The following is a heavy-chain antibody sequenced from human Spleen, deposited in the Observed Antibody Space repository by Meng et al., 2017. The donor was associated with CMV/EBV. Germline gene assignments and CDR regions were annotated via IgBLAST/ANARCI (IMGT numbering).Heavy chain of an antibody. Sequence: SETLSLTCTVSGGSISSISYYWGWIRQSPGKGLEWIGSHYYRGRTYYNPSLESRVTISIDTSKNQFSLRLSSVIAADTAVYYCARASKWLVPDHWGQGTLVTVSS. V-gene: IGHV4-39*07. D-gene: IGHD6-19*01. CDR1: GGSISSISYY. CDR2: HYYRGRT. J-gene: IGHJ4*02. CDR3: ARASKWLVPDH.